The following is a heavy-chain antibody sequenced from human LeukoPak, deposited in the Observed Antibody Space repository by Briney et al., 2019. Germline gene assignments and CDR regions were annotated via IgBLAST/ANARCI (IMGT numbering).Heavy chain of an antibody. J-gene: IGHJ5*02. CDR3: ARGGAGTYYKRDGWFDP. CDR2: MNPNTGNT. Sequence: ASVKVSCKASGYTFNSYDINWVRQATGQGLERMGWMNPNTGNTGYGERFQGRVTMTRDNSMSTAYMELNSLTSEDTAVYYCARGGAGTYYKRDGWFDPWGQGTVVTVSS. CDR1: GYTFNSYD. D-gene: IGHD3-10*01. V-gene: IGHV1-8*01.